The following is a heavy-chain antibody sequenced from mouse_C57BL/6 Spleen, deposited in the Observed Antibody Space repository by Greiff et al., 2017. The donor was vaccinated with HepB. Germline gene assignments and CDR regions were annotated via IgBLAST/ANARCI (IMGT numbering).Heavy chain of an antibody. J-gene: IGHJ4*01. CDR1: GFTFSDYY. CDR2: INYDGSST. D-gene: IGHD1-1*01. CDR3: AREYSCLRGAMDY. Sequence: EVKLVESEGGLVQPGSSMKLSCTASGFTFSDYYMAWVRQVPEKGLEWVANINYDGSSTYYLDSLKSRFIISRDNAKNILYLQMSSLKTEDTATYYCAREYSCLRGAMDYWGQGTSVTVSS. V-gene: IGHV5-16*01.